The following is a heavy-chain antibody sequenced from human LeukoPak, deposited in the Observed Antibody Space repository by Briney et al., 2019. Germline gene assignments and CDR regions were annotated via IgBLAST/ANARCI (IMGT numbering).Heavy chain of an antibody. CDR1: GGSISSKNW. Sequence: RSSETLSLTCAVFGGSISSKNWWSWVRQPPGKGLEWIGEIYHTGSTIYNPSLKSRVTISVDKSKNQFSLKLSSVTAADTAVYYCARGAVVVAVAPTPYYFDYGAQGTLVTVSS. CDR2: IYHTGST. J-gene: IGHJ4*02. CDR3: ARGAVVVAVAPTPYYFDY. D-gene: IGHD2-2*01. V-gene: IGHV4-4*02.